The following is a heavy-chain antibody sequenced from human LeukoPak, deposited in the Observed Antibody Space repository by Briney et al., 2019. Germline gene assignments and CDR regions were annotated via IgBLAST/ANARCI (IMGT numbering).Heavy chain of an antibody. CDR3: VRALMGDQNY. D-gene: IGHD5-24*01. J-gene: IGHJ4*02. V-gene: IGHV3-74*01. CDR2: ISSDGITT. CDR1: GFTFSSYW. Sequence: GGSLRLSCAASGFTFSSYWMYWVRQAPGKGLVWVSRISSDGITTNYAGAVKGRFTMSRDNAKNTLFLQMNTLRAEDTAVYYCVRALMGDQNYWGQGTLVTVSS.